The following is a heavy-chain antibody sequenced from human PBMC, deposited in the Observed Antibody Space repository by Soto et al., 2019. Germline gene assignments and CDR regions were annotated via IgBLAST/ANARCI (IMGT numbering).Heavy chain of an antibody. CDR2: VWYDGGNK. J-gene: IGHJ6*02. V-gene: IGHV3-33*01. D-gene: IGHD5-12*01. CDR3: VRAAGYSGNDYVYYYGMDV. CDR1: GFTFRNYG. Sequence: QVQLVESGGGVVQPGRSLRLSCAASGFTFRNYGMHWVRQAPAKGLEWVALVWYDGGNKNYVDSVKGRFTISRDNSKNTLYLKMNRLRDEDTAVYYCVRAAGYSGNDYVYYYGMDVWGQGTTVTVSS.